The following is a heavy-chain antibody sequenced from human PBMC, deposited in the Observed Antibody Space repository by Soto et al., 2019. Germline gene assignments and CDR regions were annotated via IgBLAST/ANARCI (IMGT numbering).Heavy chain of an antibody. CDR3: ARAWDYGYSWRDFDS. CDR2: ISSSSSTI. V-gene: IGHV3-11*01. Sequence: QVQLVESGGGLVKPGGSLRLSCAASGFTFSDYYMSWIRQAPGKGLEWVSYISSSSSTIYYADSVKGRFTISRDNAKNSLYLQMNSQRAEATAVYYCARAWDYGYSWRDFDSWGQGTLVTVSS. D-gene: IGHD4-17*01. CDR1: GFTFSDYY. J-gene: IGHJ4*02.